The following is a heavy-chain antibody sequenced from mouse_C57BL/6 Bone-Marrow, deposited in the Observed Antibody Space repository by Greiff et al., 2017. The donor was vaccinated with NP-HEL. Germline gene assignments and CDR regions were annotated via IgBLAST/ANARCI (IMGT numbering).Heavy chain of an antibody. CDR1: GFTFSDYY. Sequence: EVQRVESGGGLVQPGGSLKLSCAASGFTFSDYYMYWVRQTPEKRLEWVAYISNGGGSTYYPDTVKGRFTISRDNAKNTLYLQMSRLKSEDTAMYYCAGGDYGYDGGGGQGTLVTVSA. J-gene: IGHJ3*01. CDR2: ISNGGGST. CDR3: AGGDYGYDGG. V-gene: IGHV5-12*01. D-gene: IGHD2-2*01.